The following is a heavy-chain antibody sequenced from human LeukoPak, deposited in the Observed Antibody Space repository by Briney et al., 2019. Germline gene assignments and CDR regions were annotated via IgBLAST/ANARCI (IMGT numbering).Heavy chain of an antibody. V-gene: IGHV1-18*01. Sequence: ASVKVSCKASGYTFTSYGISWVRQAPGQGLEWMGWISAYNGNTNYAQKVQGRVTMTTDTSTSTAYMELRSLRSEDTAVYYCARVAVAVQGYNWFDPWGQGTLVTVSS. J-gene: IGHJ5*02. CDR1: GYTFTSYG. CDR2: ISAYNGNT. CDR3: ARVAVAVQGYNWFDP. D-gene: IGHD6-19*01.